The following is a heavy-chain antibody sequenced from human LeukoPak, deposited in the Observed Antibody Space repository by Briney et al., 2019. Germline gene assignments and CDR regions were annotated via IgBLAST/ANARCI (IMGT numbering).Heavy chain of an antibody. D-gene: IGHD6-19*01. CDR3: ARGLEEVWAVAGTGYYYYGMDV. V-gene: IGHV1-2*02. CDR2: INPNSGGT. J-gene: IGHJ6*02. CDR1: GYTFTGYY. Sequence: LGASVKVSCKASGYTFTGYYMHWVRQAPGQGLEWMGWINPNSGGTNYAQKFQGRVTMTRDTSISTAYMELSSLRSEDTAVYYCARGLEEVWAVAGTGYYYYGMDVWGQGTTVTVSS.